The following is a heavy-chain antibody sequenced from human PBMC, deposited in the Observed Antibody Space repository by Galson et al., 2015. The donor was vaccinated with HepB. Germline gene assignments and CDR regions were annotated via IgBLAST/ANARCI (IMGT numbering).Heavy chain of an antibody. Sequence: SETLSLTCTVSGGSISSYYWSWIRQPPGKGLEWIGYINYSGSTNYNPSLKSRVTISVDTSKNQFSLKLSSVTAADTAVYYCARAVVTPRFWFDPWGQGTLVTVSS. V-gene: IGHV4-59*01. D-gene: IGHD4-23*01. CDR1: GGSISSYY. CDR2: INYSGST. CDR3: ARAVVTPRFWFDP. J-gene: IGHJ5*02.